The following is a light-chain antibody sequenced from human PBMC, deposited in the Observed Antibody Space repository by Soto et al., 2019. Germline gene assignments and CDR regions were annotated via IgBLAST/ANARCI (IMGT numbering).Light chain of an antibody. CDR2: EVT. CDR1: STDVGGYNY. J-gene: IGLJ1*01. CDR3: GSYSSTDTPFV. V-gene: IGLV2-14*01. Sequence: QSVLAQPSSVSGSRGQSITISCTGTSTDVGGYNYVSWYQHHSGKAPKLLIYEVTNRPSGISDRFSGSKSVNTASLTISGLQAEDESDYYCGSYSSTDTPFVFGNGTKVTAL.